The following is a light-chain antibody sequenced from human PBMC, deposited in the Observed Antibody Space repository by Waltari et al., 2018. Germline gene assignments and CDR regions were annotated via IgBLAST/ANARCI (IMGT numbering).Light chain of an antibody. CDR3: HSRDVSGVGGT. J-gene: IGLJ2*01. CDR1: SLRIYH. V-gene: IGLV3-19*01. Sequence: TQDPAVSVAVGRTVRITCLGDSLRIYHASWYQQRPGQAPKLLLDDQNARPSGVPGRFSGSISDNTASLTITGAQAEDEAYYYCHSRDVSGVGGTFGGGTKLTVL. CDR2: DQN.